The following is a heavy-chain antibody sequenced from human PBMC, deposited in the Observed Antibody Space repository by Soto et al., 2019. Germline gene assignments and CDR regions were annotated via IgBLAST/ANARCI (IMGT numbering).Heavy chain of an antibody. CDR2: IYYSGST. CDR1: GGSISSYY. V-gene: IGHV4-59*01. J-gene: IGHJ6*03. CDR3: ARSYRRYCSGGSCYSYYYYYMDV. D-gene: IGHD2-15*01. Sequence: QVQLQESGPGLVKPSEPLSLTCTVSGGSISSYYWSWIRQPPGKGLEWIGYIYYSGSTNYNPSLKSRVTISVDTSKNQFSLKLSSVTAADTAVYYCARSYRRYCSGGSCYSYYYYYMDVWGKGTTVTVSS.